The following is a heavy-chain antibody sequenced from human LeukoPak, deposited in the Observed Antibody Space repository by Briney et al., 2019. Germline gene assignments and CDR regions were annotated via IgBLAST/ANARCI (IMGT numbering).Heavy chain of an antibody. D-gene: IGHD3-10*01. V-gene: IGHV4-38-2*01. CDR1: GYSISSGYY. CDR2: IYHSGST. J-gene: IGHJ4*02. CDR3: ARVYSMVRQYFDY. Sequence: SETLSLTCAVSGYSISSGYYWGWIRQPPGKGLEWIGSIYHSGSTYYNPSLKSRVTISVGTSKNQFSLKLSSVTAADTAVYYCARVYSMVRQYFDYWGQGTLVTVSS.